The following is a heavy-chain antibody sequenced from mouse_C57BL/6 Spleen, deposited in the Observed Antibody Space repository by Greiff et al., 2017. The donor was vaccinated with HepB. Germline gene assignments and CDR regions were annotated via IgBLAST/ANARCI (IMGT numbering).Heavy chain of an antibody. J-gene: IGHJ2*01. V-gene: IGHV5-6*01. D-gene: IGHD1-1*01. CDR1: GFTFSSYG. Sequence: EVKLMESGGDLVKPGGSLKLSCAASGFTFSSYGMSWVRQTPDKRLEWVATISSGGSYTYYPDSVKGRFTISRDNAKNTLYLQMSSLKSEDTAMYYCARNQIPIYYYGSSYDFDYWGQGTTLTVSS. CDR2: ISSGGSYT. CDR3: ARNQIPIYYYGSSYDFDY.